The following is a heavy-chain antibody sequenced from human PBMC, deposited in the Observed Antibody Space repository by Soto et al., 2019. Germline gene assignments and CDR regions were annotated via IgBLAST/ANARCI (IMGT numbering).Heavy chain of an antibody. V-gene: IGHV2-5*02. Sequence: QITLNESGPTLVKPTQTLTLTCTFSGFSLGTYGVGVGWIRQPPGKALEWLALIYWDDDKRYSPSLKSRLTITKEPSKRQVFLTLTNMDPLDTATYYCAHRGGGIVDWYFDLWGHGTPVIVSS. D-gene: IGHD1-26*01. J-gene: IGHJ2*01. CDR1: GFSLGTYGVG. CDR3: AHRGGGIVDWYFDL. CDR2: IYWDDDK.